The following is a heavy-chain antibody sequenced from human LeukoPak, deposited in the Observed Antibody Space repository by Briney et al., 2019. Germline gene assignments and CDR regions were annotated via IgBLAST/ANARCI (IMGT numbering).Heavy chain of an antibody. CDR2: ISSSSSTI. CDR3: ARDDYSNYVEWYFDL. J-gene: IGHJ2*01. V-gene: IGHV3-48*01. CDR1: GFTFSSYS. D-gene: IGHD4-11*01. Sequence: GGSLSLSCAASGFTFSSYSMNWVRQAPGKGLEWVSYISSSSSTIYYADSVKGRFTISRDNAKNSLYLQMNSLRAEDTAVYYCARDDYSNYVEWYFDLWGRGTLVTVSS.